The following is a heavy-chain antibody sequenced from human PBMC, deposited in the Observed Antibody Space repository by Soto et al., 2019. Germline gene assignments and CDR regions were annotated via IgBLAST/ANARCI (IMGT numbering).Heavy chain of an antibody. D-gene: IGHD3-22*01. Sequence: SETLSLTCAVYGGSFSGYYWSWIRQPPGKGLEWIGEINHSRSTNYNPSLRSRVTISVDTSKNQFSLKLSSVTAADTAVYYCASGWGYYDSSGYYIDYWGQGTLVTVSS. CDR3: ASGWGYYDSSGYYIDY. V-gene: IGHV4-34*01. CDR1: GGSFSGYY. J-gene: IGHJ4*02. CDR2: INHSRST.